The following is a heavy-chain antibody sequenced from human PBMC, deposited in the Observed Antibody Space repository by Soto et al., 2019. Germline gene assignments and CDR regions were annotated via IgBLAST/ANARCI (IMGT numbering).Heavy chain of an antibody. V-gene: IGHV3-23*01. CDR3: AKSKSSGWYFSAFDI. CDR2: ISGSGGST. J-gene: IGHJ3*02. Sequence: GGSLRLSCAASGFTFSSYAMSWVRQAPGKVLEWVSAISGSGGSTYYADSVKGRFTISRDNSKNTLYLQMNSLRAEDTAVYYCAKSKSSGWYFSAFDIWGQGTMVTVSS. CDR1: GFTFSSYA. D-gene: IGHD6-13*01.